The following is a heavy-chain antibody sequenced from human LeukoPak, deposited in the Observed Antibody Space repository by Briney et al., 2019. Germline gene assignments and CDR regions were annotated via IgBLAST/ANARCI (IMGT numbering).Heavy chain of an antibody. J-gene: IGHJ3*02. D-gene: IGHD3-3*01. CDR2: IIPIFGTA. V-gene: IGHV1-69*13. Sequence: SVKVSCKASGGTFSSYAISWVRQAPGQGLEWMGGIIPIFGTANYAQKFQGRVTITADESTSTAYMELSSLRSEDTAVYYCATVFGVVIMDAFDIWGQGTMVTVSS. CDR3: ATVFGVVIMDAFDI. CDR1: GGTFSSYA.